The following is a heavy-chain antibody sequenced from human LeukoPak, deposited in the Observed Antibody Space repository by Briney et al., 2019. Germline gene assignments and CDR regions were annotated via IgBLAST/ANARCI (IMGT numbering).Heavy chain of an antibody. V-gene: IGHV3-30-3*01. Sequence: GGSLRLSCAASGFTFSSYAMHWVRQAPGKGLEWVAVISYDGSNKYYADSVKGRFTISRDNSKNTLYLQMNNLRAEDTAVYYCARARLRYDAFDIWGQGTMVTVSS. CDR2: ISYDGSNK. CDR1: GFTFSSYA. CDR3: ARARLRYDAFDI. D-gene: IGHD4-17*01. J-gene: IGHJ3*02.